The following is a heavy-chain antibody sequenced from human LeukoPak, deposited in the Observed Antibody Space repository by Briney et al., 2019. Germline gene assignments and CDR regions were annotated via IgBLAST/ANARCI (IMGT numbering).Heavy chain of an antibody. CDR1: GGSITTFF. J-gene: IGHJ4*02. CDR2: IYTSGTT. V-gene: IGHV4-4*07. Sequence: PSETLSLTCTVSGGSITTFFWSWIRQPAGKGLEWIGRIYTSGTTNYNPSLKSRVTMSVDTSKNQFSLNLTSVTVADTAVYYCAREGTTRPLDYWGQGTLVTVS. D-gene: IGHD6-6*01. CDR3: AREGTTRPLDY.